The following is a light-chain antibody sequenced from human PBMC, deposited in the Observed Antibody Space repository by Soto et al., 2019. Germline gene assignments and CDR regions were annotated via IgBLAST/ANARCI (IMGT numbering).Light chain of an antibody. CDR3: QQYGNSPRT. CDR2: GVS. CDR1: QSVNSNF. V-gene: IGKV3-20*01. Sequence: EIVLTQSPGTLSLSPGERATLSCRASQSVNSNFFAWYQQTPGQAPRLLIFGVSSRAPGIPDRFTGSGSGTDFALTISGLEPEDFAIYYCQQYGNSPRTFGQGTKVEIK. J-gene: IGKJ2*01.